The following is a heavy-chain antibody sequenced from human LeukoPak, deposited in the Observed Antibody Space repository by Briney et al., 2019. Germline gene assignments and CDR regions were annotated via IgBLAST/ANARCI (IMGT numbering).Heavy chain of an antibody. Sequence: ASVKVSCKAAGYTFTGYYMHWVRQAPGQGLEWMGWINPNSGGTNYAQKFQGRVTMTRDTSISTAYMELSRLRSDDTAVYYCARVESYNWKYYAFDMWGQGTMVTVSS. V-gene: IGHV1-2*02. CDR3: ARVESYNWKYYAFDM. CDR2: INPNSGGT. CDR1: GYTFTGYY. D-gene: IGHD1-7*01. J-gene: IGHJ3*02.